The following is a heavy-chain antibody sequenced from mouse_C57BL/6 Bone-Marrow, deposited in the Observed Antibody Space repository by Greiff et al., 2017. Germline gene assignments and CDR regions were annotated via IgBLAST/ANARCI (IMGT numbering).Heavy chain of an antibody. CDR2: IDPDIGDT. D-gene: IGHD2-3*01. CDR3: STFDGDYFDF. V-gene: IGHV14-4*01. J-gene: IGHJ2*01. CDR1: GFNIKDYY. Sequence: VQLKESGAELVRPGASVKLSCTASGFNIKDYYIHWVKQRPEQGLEWIGWIDPDIGDTEYASKFQGKATITSDTSSNTAYLQLSSLTSEDTAVYYCSTFDGDYFDFWGQGTPLTVAA.